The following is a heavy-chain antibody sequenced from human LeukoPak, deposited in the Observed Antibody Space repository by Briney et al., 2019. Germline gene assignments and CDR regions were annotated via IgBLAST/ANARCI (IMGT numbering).Heavy chain of an antibody. CDR2: TYYRSTWYN. CDR3: ARRLTQYDCFDP. D-gene: IGHD2-2*01. J-gene: IGHJ5*02. CDR1: GDSVSSNSVT. Sequence: SQTLSLTCAISGDSVSSNSVTWNWIRQSPSRGLEWLGRTYYRSTWYNDYAVSVRGRITVNPDTSKNQFSLHLNSVTPEDTAVYYYARRLTQYDCFDPWGQGTLVTIS. V-gene: IGHV6-1*01.